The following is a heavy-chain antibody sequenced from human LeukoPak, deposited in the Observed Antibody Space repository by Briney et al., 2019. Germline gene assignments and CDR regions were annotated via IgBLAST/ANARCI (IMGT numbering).Heavy chain of an antibody. CDR1: GLTFSSYR. V-gene: IGHV3-21*04. J-gene: IGHJ4*02. CDR3: AKDPYRASSGLVDY. Sequence: GGSLRLSCAASGLTFSSYRMNWVRQAPGKGLEWVSSISSSGNYIYYADSVKGRFTVSRDNAKNSLYLQMNSLRAEDTAVYYCAKDPYRASSGLVDYWGQGTLVTVSS. CDR2: ISSSGNYI. D-gene: IGHD5-12*01.